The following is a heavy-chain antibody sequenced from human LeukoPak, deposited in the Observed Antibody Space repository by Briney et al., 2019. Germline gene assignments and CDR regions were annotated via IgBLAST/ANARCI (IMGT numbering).Heavy chain of an antibody. J-gene: IGHJ4*02. CDR1: GFTFSSYW. CDR2: INQDESQK. CDR3: ARQPFDF. V-gene: IGHV3-7*01. Sequence: QSGGSLRLSCAASGFTFSSYWMSWARQAPGKGLEWVANINQDESQKYFVDSVKGRFTISRDNAKNSVYLQMNSLRAEDAAVYYCARQPFDFWGQGTLVTVSS.